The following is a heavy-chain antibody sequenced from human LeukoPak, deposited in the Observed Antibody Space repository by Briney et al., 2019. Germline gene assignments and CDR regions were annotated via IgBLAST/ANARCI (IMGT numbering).Heavy chain of an antibody. D-gene: IGHD3-10*01. V-gene: IGHV1-2*02. CDR1: GYTFTSYY. Sequence: ASVKVSCKASGYTFTSYYMHWVRQAPGQGLEWMGWINPNSGGTNYAQKFQGRVTMTRDTSISTAYMELSRLRSDDTAVYYCARVGPIRGSFDYWGQGTLVTVSS. CDR2: INPNSGGT. CDR3: ARVGPIRGSFDY. J-gene: IGHJ4*02.